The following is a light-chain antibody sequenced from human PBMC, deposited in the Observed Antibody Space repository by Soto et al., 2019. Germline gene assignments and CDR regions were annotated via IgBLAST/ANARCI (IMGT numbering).Light chain of an antibody. CDR2: DVS. J-gene: IGLJ1*01. CDR3: CSYAGSSTYV. V-gene: IGLV2-14*01. Sequence: QSALTQPASGYGSPGQSITISCTGTSSDVGGYNYVSWYQQHPGKAPKLMIYDVSNRPSGVSNRFSGSKSGNTASLTISGLQAEDEADYYCCSYAGSSTYVFGTGTKFTV. CDR1: SSDVGGYNY.